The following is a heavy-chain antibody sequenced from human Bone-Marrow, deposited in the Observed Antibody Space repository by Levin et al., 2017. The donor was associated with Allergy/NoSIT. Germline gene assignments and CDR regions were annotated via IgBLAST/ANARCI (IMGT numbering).Heavy chain of an antibody. D-gene: IGHD5-12*01. CDR2: ISFDGNTK. Sequence: SCAASGFSFGIFDMHWVRQVPGKGLEWLALISFDGNTKYNTDSVQGRFSISRDNSKNTLFLQMDSLRVEDTAVYYCARVRFSGYDRFDYWGQGTLVTVSS. J-gene: IGHJ4*02. V-gene: IGHV3-30*19. CDR3: ARVRFSGYDRFDY. CDR1: GFSFGIFD.